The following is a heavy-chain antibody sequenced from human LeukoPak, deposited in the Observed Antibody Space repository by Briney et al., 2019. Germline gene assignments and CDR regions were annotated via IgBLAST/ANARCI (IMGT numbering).Heavy chain of an antibody. CDR2: INHSGST. J-gene: IGHJ4*02. CDR1: GGSFSGYN. V-gene: IGHV4-34*01. D-gene: IGHD1-26*01. Sequence: SETLSLTCAVYGGSFSGYNWSWIRQPPGKGLEWIGEINHSGSTNYNPSLKSRVTISVDTSKNQFSLKLSSVTAADTAVYYCAREVRSYSGGRQTLGPLFFDYWGQGTLVTVSS. CDR3: AREVRSYSGGRQTLGPLFFDY.